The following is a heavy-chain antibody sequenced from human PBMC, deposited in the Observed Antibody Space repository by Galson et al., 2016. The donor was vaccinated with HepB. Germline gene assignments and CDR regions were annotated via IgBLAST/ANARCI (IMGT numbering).Heavy chain of an antibody. CDR2: IYSGGST. D-gene: IGHD6-13*01. CDR1: GFTVSSNY. Sequence: SLRLSCAASGFTVSSNYMSWVRQAPGKGLEWVSVIYSGGSTYYADSVKGRFTISRDNSKNTLYLQMNSLRAEDKAVYYCATTKTGYSSSFSTPPMGYYYYGMDVWGQGTTVTVSS. CDR3: ATTKTGYSSSFSTPPMGYYYYGMDV. J-gene: IGHJ6*02. V-gene: IGHV3-53*01.